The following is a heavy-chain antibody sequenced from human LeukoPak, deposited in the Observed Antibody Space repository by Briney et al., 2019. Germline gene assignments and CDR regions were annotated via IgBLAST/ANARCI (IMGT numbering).Heavy chain of an antibody. V-gene: IGHV4-34*01. D-gene: IGHD3-3*01. CDR2: INHSGST. J-gene: IGHJ6*03. Sequence: PSETLSLTCAVYGGSFSGYYWRWIRQPPGKGREWGGEINHSGSTNYNPSLKTRLTISVHPSNNQFSLKLSSVTAADTAVYYCAYSTYDFWSGYRYYMDVWGKGTTVTVSS. CDR3: AYSTYDFWSGYRYYMDV. CDR1: GGSFSGYY.